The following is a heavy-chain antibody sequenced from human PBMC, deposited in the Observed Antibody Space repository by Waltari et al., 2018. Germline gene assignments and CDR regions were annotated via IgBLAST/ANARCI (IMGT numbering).Heavy chain of an antibody. V-gene: IGHV3-23*01. CDR3: ATAKVLLSLLPYYFDY. Sequence: EVQLLESGGGLVQPGGSLRLSCAASGFTFSSYPNIWVRPAPGKGLEWVSAISGSGGSTYYSDSVKGRFTISRDNSKNTLYLQMNSLRAEDTAVYYCATAKVLLSLLPYYFDYWGQGTLVTVSS. CDR2: ISGSGGST. J-gene: IGHJ4*02. CDR1: GFTFSSYP.